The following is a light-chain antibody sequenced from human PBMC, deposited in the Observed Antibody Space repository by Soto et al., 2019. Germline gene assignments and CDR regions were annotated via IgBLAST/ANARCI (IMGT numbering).Light chain of an antibody. CDR1: QYVSNK. J-gene: IGKJ5*01. CDR3: KQYKEWPPFT. V-gene: IGKV3-15*01. Sequence: EIVMTQSPATLSVSPGATATLSCRASQYVSNKVAWYQQKPGQAPRLLILGASTRATGVPARFSGSGSGTEFTLSISSLQSEDFAVYYCKQYKEWPPFTFGQGTRLEIK. CDR2: GAS.